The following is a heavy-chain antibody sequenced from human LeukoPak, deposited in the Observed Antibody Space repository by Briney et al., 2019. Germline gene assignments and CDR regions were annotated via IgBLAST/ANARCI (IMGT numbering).Heavy chain of an antibody. CDR3: ARGGYYDSSGYYGRLDY. CDR2: IWNDGSNK. Sequence: GRPLRLSCAASGLTFRSYGMHGLPQAPDKGVEWVAVIWNDGSNKHHADYVKGRFTISRDNSKNTPFLQMNSLRAEDTAVYSCARGGYYDSSGYYGRLDYWGQGTLVTVSS. CDR1: GLTFRSYG. V-gene: IGHV3-33*01. D-gene: IGHD3-22*01. J-gene: IGHJ4*02.